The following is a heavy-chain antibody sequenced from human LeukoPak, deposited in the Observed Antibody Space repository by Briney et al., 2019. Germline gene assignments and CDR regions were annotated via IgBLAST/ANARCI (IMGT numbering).Heavy chain of an antibody. D-gene: IGHD3-10*01. J-gene: IGHJ4*02. CDR1: GFTFDNFA. CDR3: ARELFDFDY. CDR2: ITGSGGST. V-gene: IGHV3-23*01. Sequence: GGSLRLAYAPYGFTFDNFAMTWVRQAPGKGLEWVSEITGSGGSTYYADSVKGRFTISRDNSKNTLYLQMNSLRAEDTAIYYCARELFDFDYWGQGTLVTVSS.